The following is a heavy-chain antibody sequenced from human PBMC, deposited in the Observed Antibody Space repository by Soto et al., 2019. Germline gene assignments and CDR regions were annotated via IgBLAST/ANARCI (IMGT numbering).Heavy chain of an antibody. CDR2: IYHSGST. CDR1: GGSISSGGYS. V-gene: IGHV4-30-2*01. Sequence: ASETLSLTCGVSGGSISSGGYSWSWIRQPPGKGLEWIGYIYHSGSTYYNPSLKSRVTISVDRSKNQFSLKLSSVTAADTAVYYCARARRSTPFYYWGQGTLVTVSS. D-gene: IGHD2-15*01. J-gene: IGHJ4*02. CDR3: ARARRSTPFYY.